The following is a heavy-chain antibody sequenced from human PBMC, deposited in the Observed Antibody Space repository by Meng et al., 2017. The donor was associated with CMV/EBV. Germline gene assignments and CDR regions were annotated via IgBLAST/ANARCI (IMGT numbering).Heavy chain of an antibody. CDR2: ISPGDSDT. V-gene: IGHV5-51*01. Sequence: KSSVYSFTSNWIRWVPQMAGKGLERMAIISPGDSDTRYSPSFQGQFTISSDKSISLAYLQWSSLKASDTAMYYCARLISSSTSCYDYWGQGTLVTVSS. D-gene: IGHD2-2*01. CDR3: ARLISSSTSCYDY. CDR1: VYSFTSNW. J-gene: IGHJ4*02.